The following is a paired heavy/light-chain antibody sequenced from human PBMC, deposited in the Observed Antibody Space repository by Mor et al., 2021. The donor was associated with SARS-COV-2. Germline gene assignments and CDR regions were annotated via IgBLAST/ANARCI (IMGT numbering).Heavy chain of an antibody. CDR1: GDTVSNNNGA. Sequence: QVQLQQSGPGLVKPSQTLSLTCAISGDTVSNNNGAWNWIRLSPSRGLEWLGRTYYRSQWYNDYAVSVQSRISINPDTSKNQFSLQLNSVTPEDTAVYYCTRGWAMAVWGQGTTVTVSS. V-gene: IGHV6-1*01. CDR2: TYYRSQWYN. CDR3: TRGWAMAV. D-gene: IGHD1-26*01. J-gene: IGHJ6*02.
Light chain of an antibody. CDR1: QSIFSTSNNKDS. Sequence: DVVMTQSPDSLAVSLGERATINCKSSQSIFSTSNNKDSFAWYQQKLGQSPKLLVYGASIREPGVPDRFSGSGSGTDFTLTISSLQAEDVAVYYCQQYEYTPITFGGGTRLEIK. CDR2: GAS. CDR3: QQYEYTPIT. V-gene: IGKV4-1*01. J-gene: IGKJ4*01.